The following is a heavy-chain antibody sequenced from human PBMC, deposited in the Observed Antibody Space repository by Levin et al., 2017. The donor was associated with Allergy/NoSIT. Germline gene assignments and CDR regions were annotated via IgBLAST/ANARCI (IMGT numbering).Heavy chain of an antibody. CDR1: GGSFSGYY. J-gene: IGHJ2*01. Sequence: SQTLSLTCAVYGGSFSGYYCSWLRQPPGKGLEWIGEINHSGSTNYNPSLKSRLAISVDTSKNQFSLKLSSVTAADTAVYYCARHDSGSYYRYWYFDLWGRGTLVTVSS. V-gene: IGHV4-34*01. D-gene: IGHD1-26*01. CDR2: INHSGST. CDR3: ARHDSGSYYRYWYFDL.